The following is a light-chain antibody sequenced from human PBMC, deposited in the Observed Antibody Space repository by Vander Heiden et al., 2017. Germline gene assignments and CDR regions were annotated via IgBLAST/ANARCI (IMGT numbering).Light chain of an antibody. CDR3: QQRSNWPPFT. CDR2: DAS. CDR1: QSVSSY. V-gene: IGKV3-11*01. J-gene: IGKJ4*01. Sequence: EIVLTQSQATMSLSPGESATLSCRARQSVSSYLAWYQQKPGQAPRLLIYDASNRATGIPARFSGSGSGTDFTLTISSLDPEDFAVYYCQQRSNWPPFTFGGGTKVEIK.